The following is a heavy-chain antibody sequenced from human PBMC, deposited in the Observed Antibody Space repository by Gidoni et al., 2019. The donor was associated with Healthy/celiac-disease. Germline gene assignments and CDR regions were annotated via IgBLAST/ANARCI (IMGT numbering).Heavy chain of an antibody. J-gene: IGHJ4*02. D-gene: IGHD3-9*01. V-gene: IGHV1-3*01. CDR2: INAGNGNT. Sequence: QVQPVQTGDEVKKPGASVKVSCKASGYTFTSYAMHWVRQAPGQRLEWSGWINAGNGNTKYSQKFQGRVTITRDTSASTAYMELSSLRSEDTAVYYCARVYRTFDLPFGYWGQGTLVTVSS. CDR1: GYTFTSYA. CDR3: ARVYRTFDLPFGY.